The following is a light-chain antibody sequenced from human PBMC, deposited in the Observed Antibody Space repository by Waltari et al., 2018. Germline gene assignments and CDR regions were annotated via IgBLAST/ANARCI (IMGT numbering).Light chain of an antibody. J-gene: IGLJ2*01. CDR3: CSYAGSTTFVV. V-gene: IGLV2-23*02. CDR1: SSDVGTYKL. CDR2: EVT. Sequence: QSALTQPASVSGSPGQSITISCTGRSSDVGTYKLVSWYQQYPGKAPKLMIYEVTKRPSGVSNRFSGSKSGNTASLTISGLQAEDEADYYCCSYAGSTTFVVFGGGTNLAVL.